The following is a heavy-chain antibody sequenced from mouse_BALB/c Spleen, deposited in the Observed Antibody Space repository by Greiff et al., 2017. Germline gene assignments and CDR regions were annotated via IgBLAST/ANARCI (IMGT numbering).Heavy chain of an antibody. CDR3: ARGGREMIIWYFDV. CDR1: GFTFSSYA. J-gene: IGHJ1*01. Sequence: EVHLVESGGGLVKPGGSLKLSCAASGFTFSSYAMSWVRQTPEKRLEWVASISSGGSTYYPDSVKGRFTISRDNARNILYLQMSSLRSEDTAMYYCARGGREMIIWYFDVWGAGTTVTVSS. CDR2: ISSGGST. D-gene: IGHD2-4*01. V-gene: IGHV5-6-5*01.